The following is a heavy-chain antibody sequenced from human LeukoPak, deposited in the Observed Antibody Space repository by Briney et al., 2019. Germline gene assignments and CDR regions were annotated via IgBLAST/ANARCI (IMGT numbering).Heavy chain of an antibody. Sequence: GGSLRLSCAASGFTFSSYWMHWVRQAPGKRLVWVSRINSDGSSTSYADSVKGRFTISRDNAKNTLYLQMNSLRAEDTAVYYCAIEVVDGFDYWGQGTLVTVSS. D-gene: IGHD5-24*01. J-gene: IGHJ4*02. CDR1: GFTFSSYW. CDR2: INSDGSST. CDR3: AIEVVDGFDY. V-gene: IGHV3-74*01.